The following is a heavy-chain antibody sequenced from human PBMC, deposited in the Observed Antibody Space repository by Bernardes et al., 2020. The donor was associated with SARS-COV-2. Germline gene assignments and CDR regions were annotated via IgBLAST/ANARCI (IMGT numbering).Heavy chain of an antibody. CDR2: VYANGNS. Sequence: SETLSLTCTVSGGSISGSSFYWGWIRQPPGKGLEWIASVYANGNSFYNPSLRSRVTMSVDTSKNQFSLNLTSMTAADMGIYFCARLAANWGQGTLGTVSS. CDR3: ARLAAN. V-gene: IGHV4-39*01. J-gene: IGHJ4*02. CDR1: GGSISGSSFY. D-gene: IGHD6-25*01.